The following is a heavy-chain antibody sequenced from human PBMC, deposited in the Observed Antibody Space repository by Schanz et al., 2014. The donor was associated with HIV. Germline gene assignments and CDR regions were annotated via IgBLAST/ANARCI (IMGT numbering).Heavy chain of an antibody. V-gene: IGHV3-33*05. CDR1: GFSLRSYG. Sequence: QMQLVESGGGVVQPGRALRLSCVASGFSLRSYGMHWVRQAPGKGLEWVAFISDDGSNKYYADSVKGRFTISRDNSKNTLYLQMSSLRAEDTAVYYCARDDCSGGSCYSNYYYGMDVWGQGTTVTVSS. CDR3: ARDDCSGGSCYSNYYYGMDV. CDR2: ISDDGSNK. D-gene: IGHD2-15*01. J-gene: IGHJ6*02.